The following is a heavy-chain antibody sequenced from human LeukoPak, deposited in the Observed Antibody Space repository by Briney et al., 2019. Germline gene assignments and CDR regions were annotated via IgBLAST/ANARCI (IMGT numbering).Heavy chain of an antibody. J-gene: IGHJ6*03. CDR3: ARTTEAHSWRTRYYDYYMDV. CDR2: IYTSGST. Sequence: SGTLSLTCTVSGGSISSYYWSWIRQPAGKGLEWIGRIYTSGSTNYNPSLKSRVTISVNTSKNQFSLKLSSVTAADTAVYYCARTTEAHSWRTRYYDYYMDVWGKGTTVTISS. V-gene: IGHV4-4*07. D-gene: IGHD6-13*01. CDR1: GGSISSYY.